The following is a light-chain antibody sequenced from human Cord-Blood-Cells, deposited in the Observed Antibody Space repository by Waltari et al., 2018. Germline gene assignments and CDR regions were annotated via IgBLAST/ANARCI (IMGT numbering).Light chain of an antibody. Sequence: QSALTQPASVSGSPGQSITISCTGTRSDVGGYNYVSWYQQHPGKAPKLMIYDVRNRPAGVSNRFSGSKSGNTASLTISGLQAEDEADYYCSSYTSSSTLVFGGGTKLTVL. V-gene: IGLV2-14*03. CDR3: SSYTSSSTLV. CDR2: DVR. J-gene: IGLJ3*02. CDR1: RSDVGGYNY.